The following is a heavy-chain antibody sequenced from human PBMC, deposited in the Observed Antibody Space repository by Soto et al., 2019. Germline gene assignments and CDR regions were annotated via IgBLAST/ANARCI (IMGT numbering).Heavy chain of an antibody. D-gene: IGHD6-19*01. CDR1: GYSFTSHW. Sequence: PGESLKISCKGSGYSFTSHWIGWVRQMPGKGLEWMGIIYPGDSDTRYSPSFQGQVTISADKSISTAYLQWSSLKASDTAMYYCARLIPGIAVAGILFDYWGQGTLVTVSS. CDR2: IYPGDSDT. V-gene: IGHV5-51*01. CDR3: ARLIPGIAVAGILFDY. J-gene: IGHJ4*02.